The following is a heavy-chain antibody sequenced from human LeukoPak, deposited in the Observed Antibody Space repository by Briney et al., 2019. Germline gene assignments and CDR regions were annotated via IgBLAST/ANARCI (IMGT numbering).Heavy chain of an antibody. CDR3: AAWGYSSSRTKIVYYYYGMDV. CDR1: GFTFSSYS. J-gene: IGHJ6*02. D-gene: IGHD6-6*01. Sequence: PGGSLRLSCAASGFTFSSYSMNWVRQAPGKGLEWVSSISSSSSYIYYADSVKGRFTISRDNAKNSLYLQMNSLRAEDTAVYYCAAWGYSSSRTKIVYYYYGMDVWGQGTTVTVSS. V-gene: IGHV3-21*01. CDR2: ISSSSSYI.